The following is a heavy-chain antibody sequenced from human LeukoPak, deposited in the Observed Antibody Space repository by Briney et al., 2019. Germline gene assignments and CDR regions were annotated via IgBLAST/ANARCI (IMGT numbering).Heavy chain of an antibody. J-gene: IGHJ2*01. D-gene: IGHD6-13*01. Sequence: PSGTLSLTCAVSGGSISSSNWWSWVRQPPGKGLAWIGYIYYSGSTNYNPSLKSRVTISVDTSKNQFSLKLSSVTAADTAVYYCARRHSSSWYVGRYFDLWGRGTLVTVSS. V-gene: IGHV4-4*02. CDR1: GGSISSSNW. CDR2: IYYSGST. CDR3: ARRHSSSWYVGRYFDL.